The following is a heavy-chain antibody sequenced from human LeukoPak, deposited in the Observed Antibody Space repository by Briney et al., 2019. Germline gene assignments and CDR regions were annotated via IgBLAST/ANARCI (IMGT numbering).Heavy chain of an antibody. Sequence: SVTVSCKASGGTFSSDAISWVRQAPGQGLEWMGRIIPILGIANYAQKFQGRVTITADKSTSTAYMELSSLRSEDTAVYYCARLSSDGYNHWFDYWGQGTLVTVSS. D-gene: IGHD5-24*01. CDR2: IIPILGIA. CDR1: GGTFSSDA. J-gene: IGHJ4*02. V-gene: IGHV1-69*04. CDR3: ARLSSDGYNHWFDY.